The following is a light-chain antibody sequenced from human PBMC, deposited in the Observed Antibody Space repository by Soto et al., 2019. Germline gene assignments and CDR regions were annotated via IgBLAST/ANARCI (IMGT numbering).Light chain of an antibody. J-gene: IGKJ5*01. CDR2: DAS. CDR3: QQRSNWRT. CDR1: QSFSSY. Sequence: EIVLTQSPATLSFSPGERATLSCRASQSFSSYLAWYQQKPGQAPRLLIYDASNRATGIPARFSGSGSGTDFTLTISSLEPEDFAVYYCQQRSNWRTFGQGTRLEIK. V-gene: IGKV3-11*01.